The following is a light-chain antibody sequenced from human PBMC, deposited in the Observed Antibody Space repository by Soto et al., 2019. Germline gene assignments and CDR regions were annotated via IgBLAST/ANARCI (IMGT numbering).Light chain of an antibody. CDR3: QQLRSYPST. Sequence: DIQMTQSPSSLSASVGDRVTITCRASQDIAIYLAWYQQKPGEAPKLLIYAASTLHVGVPSRFSGSGSGTDFALTITSLQAEDFATYYCQQLRSYPSTFGGGTKVDIK. CDR1: QDIAIY. CDR2: AAS. V-gene: IGKV1-9*01. J-gene: IGKJ4*01.